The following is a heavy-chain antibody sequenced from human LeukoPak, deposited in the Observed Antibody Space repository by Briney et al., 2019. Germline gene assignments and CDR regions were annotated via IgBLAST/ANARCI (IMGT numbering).Heavy chain of an antibody. Sequence: SETLSLTCTVSGGSISSYYWSWIRQPAGKGLEWIGRVYTSGSTNYNPSLKSRVTMSVDTSKNQFSLKLSSVTAADTAVYYCARVRAWWFGELSGGMDVWGQGTTVTVSS. D-gene: IGHD3-10*01. CDR2: VYTSGST. CDR1: GGSISSYY. J-gene: IGHJ6*02. V-gene: IGHV4-4*07. CDR3: ARVRAWWFGELSGGMDV.